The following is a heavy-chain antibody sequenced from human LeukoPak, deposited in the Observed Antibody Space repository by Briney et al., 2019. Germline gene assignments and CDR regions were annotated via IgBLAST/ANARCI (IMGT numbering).Heavy chain of an antibody. CDR1: GFTVSSNY. Sequence: GSLRLSCAASGFTVSSNYMSWIRQPPGKGLEWIGYIYYSGSTNYNPSLKSRVTISVDTSKNQFSLKLSPVTAADTAVYYCARGPGTVSSFDYWGQGTLVTVSS. CDR2: IYYSGST. D-gene: IGHD2/OR15-2a*01. CDR3: ARGPGTVSSFDY. V-gene: IGHV4-59*02. J-gene: IGHJ4*02.